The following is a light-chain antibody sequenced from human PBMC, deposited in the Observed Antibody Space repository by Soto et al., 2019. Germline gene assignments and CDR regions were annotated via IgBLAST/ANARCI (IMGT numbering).Light chain of an antibody. Sequence: QSVLTQPPSASGTPGQTVTISCSGSRSNVGRNAVSWYQQVPGMAPKLLVFATNKRPSGVPDRFSGSASGASASLAISGLQSEDEADFYCAAWDDTLNGPLFGGGTKLTVL. CDR3: AAWDDTLNGPL. J-gene: IGLJ2*01. V-gene: IGLV1-44*01. CDR2: ATN. CDR1: RSNVGRNA.